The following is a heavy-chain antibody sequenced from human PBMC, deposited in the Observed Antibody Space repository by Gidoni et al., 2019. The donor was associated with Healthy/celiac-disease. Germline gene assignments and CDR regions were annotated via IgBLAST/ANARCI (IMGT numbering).Heavy chain of an antibody. Sequence: QVQVVQSGPEVKKPGASVKVSCKASGYTFTSYGISWVRQAPGQGLEWMGWISVSNGNTNYAQKFQDRVSMTTDTSTSTAYLELWSLRSDDTAVYYCARDEGYCTGGVCYKIMGPDQGGFDYWGQGTLVTVSS. CDR3: ARDEGYCTGGVCYKIMGPDQGGFDY. CDR1: GYTFTSYG. D-gene: IGHD2-8*02. V-gene: IGHV1-18*01. CDR2: ISVSNGNT. J-gene: IGHJ4*02.